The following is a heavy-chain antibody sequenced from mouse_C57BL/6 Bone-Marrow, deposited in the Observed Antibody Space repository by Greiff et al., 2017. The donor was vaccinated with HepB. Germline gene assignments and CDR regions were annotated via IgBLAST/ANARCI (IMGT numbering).Heavy chain of an antibody. CDR1: GYTFTDYY. D-gene: IGHD2-3*01. J-gene: IGHJ4*01. V-gene: IGHV1-19*01. CDR2: INPYNGGT. CDR3: ASYDGPMDY. Sequence: DVKLQESGPVLVKPGASVKMSCKASGYTFTDYYMNWVKQSHGKSLEWIGVINPYNGGTSYNQKFKGKATLTVDKSSSTAYMELNSLTSEDSAVYYCASYDGPMDYWGQGTSVTVSS.